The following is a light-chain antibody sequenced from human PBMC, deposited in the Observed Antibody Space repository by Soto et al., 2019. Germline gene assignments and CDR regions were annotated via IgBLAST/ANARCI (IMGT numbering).Light chain of an antibody. CDR2: DAS. Sequence: EIVLTQSPATLSLSPGERATLSCRASQSVSSYLAWYQPKPGQAPRLLSYDASNRATGLPARFSGSGSGTDFTLTISSLEPEDFAVYYCQQRSNWPSTFGGGTKVEIK. V-gene: IGKV3-11*01. CDR1: QSVSSY. J-gene: IGKJ4*01. CDR3: QQRSNWPST.